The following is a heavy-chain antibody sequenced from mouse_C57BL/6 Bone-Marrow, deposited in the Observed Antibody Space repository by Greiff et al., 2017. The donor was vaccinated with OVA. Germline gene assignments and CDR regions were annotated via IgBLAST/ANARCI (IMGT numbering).Heavy chain of an antibody. Sequence: QVQLQQPGAELVKPGASVKLSCKASGYTFTSYWMHWVKQRPGQGLEWIGMIHPNSGSTNYNEKFKSKATLTVDKSSSTAYMQLSSLTSEDSAVYYCARSGYDYEGEAWFAYWGQGTLVTVSA. D-gene: IGHD2-4*01. V-gene: IGHV1-64*01. CDR3: ARSGYDYEGEAWFAY. CDR1: GYTFTSYW. J-gene: IGHJ3*01. CDR2: IHPNSGST.